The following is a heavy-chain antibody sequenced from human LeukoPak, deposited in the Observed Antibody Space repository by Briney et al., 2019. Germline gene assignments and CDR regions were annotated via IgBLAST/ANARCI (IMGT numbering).Heavy chain of an antibody. CDR2: ISYDGSNK. CDR1: GFTFSSYA. D-gene: IGHD6-13*01. V-gene: IGHV3-30-3*01. J-gene: IGHJ3*02. Sequence: GGSLRLSRAASGFTFSSYAMHWVRQAPGKGLEWVAVISYDGSNKYYADSVKGRFTISRDNSKNTLYLQMNSLRAEDTAVYYCARERSSSWYGAFDIWGQGTMVTVSS. CDR3: ARERSSSWYGAFDI.